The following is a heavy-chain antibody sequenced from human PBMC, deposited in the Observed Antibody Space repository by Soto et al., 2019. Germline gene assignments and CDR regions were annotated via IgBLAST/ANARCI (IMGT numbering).Heavy chain of an antibody. CDR1: GYTFTSYA. CDR3: ASARVATKAYYYYGMDV. V-gene: IGHV1-3*01. CDR2: INAGNGNT. Sequence: QVQLVQSGAEVKKPGASVKVSCKASGYTFTSYAMHRVRHAPGQRLEWMGWINAGNGNTKYSQKLQGRVTITRDTSASTAYMELSSLTSEDRAVSYCASARVATKAYYYYGMDVWGQGTTVTVSS. J-gene: IGHJ6*02. D-gene: IGHD5-12*01.